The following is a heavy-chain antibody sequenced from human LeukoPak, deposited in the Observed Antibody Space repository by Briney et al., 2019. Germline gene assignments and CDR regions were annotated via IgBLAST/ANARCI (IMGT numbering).Heavy chain of an antibody. CDR2: ISGSGGST. D-gene: IGHD3-10*01. V-gene: IGHV3-23*01. CDR3: ARDRSGSYYEPFDC. CDR1: GFTFTSYA. Sequence: GGSLRLSCAASGFTFTSYAMTWVRQAPGKGLEWVSSISGSGGSTYYADSVKGRFTISRDNSKHTLYLQMNSLRAEDTAVYYCARDRSGSYYEPFDCWGQGTLVTVSS. J-gene: IGHJ4*02.